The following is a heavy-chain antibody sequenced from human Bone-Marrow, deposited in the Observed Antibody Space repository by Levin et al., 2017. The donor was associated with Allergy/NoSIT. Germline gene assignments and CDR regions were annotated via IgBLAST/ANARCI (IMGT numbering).Heavy chain of an antibody. D-gene: IGHD2-15*01. Sequence: PGGSLRLSCAASGITVSSHYMSWVRQAPGKGLEWVSSIYSGGTTYYADSVKGRFTTSRDNSKSTLYLQMNTLRVEDTAVYYWTRARDWSGGACYRGVFDYWGQGILVTVSS. CDR1: GITVSSHY. CDR3: TRARDWSGGACYRGVFDY. J-gene: IGHJ4*02. V-gene: IGHV3-66*01. CDR2: IYSGGTT.